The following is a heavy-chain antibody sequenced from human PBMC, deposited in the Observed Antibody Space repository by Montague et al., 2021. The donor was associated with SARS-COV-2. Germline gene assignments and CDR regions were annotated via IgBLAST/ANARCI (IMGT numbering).Heavy chain of an antibody. V-gene: IGHV4-39*01. CDR3: AGETYTSGWFKRFDC. J-gene: IGHJ4*02. CDR2: IYYSGTT. D-gene: IGHD6-19*01. Sequence: SETLSLTCTVSGGSISSSNYYWGWIRQPPGKGLEWIGSIYYSGTTYYNPSLQSRVTISIATSKKQFSLKLSSVTAADTAGYDCAGETYTSGWFKRFDCWGQGTLVTVSS. CDR1: GGSISSSNYY.